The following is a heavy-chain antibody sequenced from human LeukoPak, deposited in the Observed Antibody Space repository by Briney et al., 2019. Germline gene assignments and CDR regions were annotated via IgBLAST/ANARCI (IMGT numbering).Heavy chain of an antibody. D-gene: IGHD4-23*01. CDR3: ARHHYGGNSMGLGDWFDP. V-gene: IGHV4-34*01. Sequence: SETLSLTCAVYGGSFSGYYWSWIRQPPGKGLEWIGYIYYSGSTNYNPSLKSRVTISVDTSKNQFSLKLSSVTAADTAVYYCARHHYGGNSMGLGDWFDPWGQGTLVTVSS. CDR1: GGSFSGYY. J-gene: IGHJ5*02. CDR2: IYYSGST.